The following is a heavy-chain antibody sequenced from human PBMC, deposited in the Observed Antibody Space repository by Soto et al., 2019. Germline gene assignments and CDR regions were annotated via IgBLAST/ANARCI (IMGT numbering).Heavy chain of an antibody. CDR2: IHYNGNT. D-gene: IGHD5-12*01. CDR1: GDSISSYS. V-gene: IGHV4-59*01. CDR3: AREGNLGRWLQPLDY. J-gene: IGHJ4*02. Sequence: QVQLQVSGPGLVKPSETLSLTCTVSGDSISSYSWSWIRQPPGKGLEWIGNIHYNGNTKYNPSLKIRVTMSVDTSKTQLSLKLISVTAEDPAVYYCAREGNLGRWLQPLDYWGQGTLVTVSS.